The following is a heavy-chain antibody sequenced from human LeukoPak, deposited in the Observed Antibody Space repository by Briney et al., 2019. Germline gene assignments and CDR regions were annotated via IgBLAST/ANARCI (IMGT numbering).Heavy chain of an antibody. J-gene: IGHJ4*02. CDR1: GYTFTSYA. Sequence: GASVKVSCKASGYTFTSYAMNWVRQAPGQGLEWMGWINTNTGNPTYAQGFTGRFVFSLDTSVSSAYLQVSSLKAEDTAVYYCARGSRWGSYRYFNYWGQGTLVTVSS. CDR3: ARGSRWGSYRYFNY. V-gene: IGHV7-4-1*02. D-gene: IGHD3-16*02. CDR2: INTNTGNP.